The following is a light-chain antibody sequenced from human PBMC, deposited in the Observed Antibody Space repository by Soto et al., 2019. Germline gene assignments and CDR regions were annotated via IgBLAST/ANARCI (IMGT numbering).Light chain of an antibody. V-gene: IGKV3-15*01. CDR1: QSVSSS. CDR3: QQYKNWPPIT. Sequence: EIMMTQSPPTLSVSPGERATLSCRASQSVSSSLAWYQQKPGQAPRLLIYGASTRATGTPARFSGSGSGTEFTLTISILQSEDFAVYYCQQYKNWPPITFGPGTRLEIK. CDR2: GAS. J-gene: IGKJ5*01.